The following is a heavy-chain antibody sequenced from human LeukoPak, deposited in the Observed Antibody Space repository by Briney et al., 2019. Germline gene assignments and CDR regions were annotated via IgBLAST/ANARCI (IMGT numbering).Heavy chain of an antibody. D-gene: IGHD1-14*01. J-gene: IGHJ4*02. CDR3: ARCTRTTVTAFDY. V-gene: IGHV3-48*03. Sequence: PGGSLRLSCAASGFNFNTYEMNRVCQTPGKGREWRSYISSSGGTTYYADSVKGRFTIFRDNAKSSLHLQMNNLRAEDTAVYHCARCTRTTVTAFDYGGQGTLVTVSS. CDR2: ISSSGGTT. CDR1: GFNFNTYE.